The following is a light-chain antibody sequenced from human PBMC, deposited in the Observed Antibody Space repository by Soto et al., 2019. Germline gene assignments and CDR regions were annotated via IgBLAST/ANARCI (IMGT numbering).Light chain of an antibody. CDR2: KAS. CDR3: QQYNNYSWT. Sequence: DIPMTQSPSTLSASVGDRVTITCRASQSISSWLTWYQQKPGKAPKLLIYKASSLESGVPSRFSGSGSGTEFTLTISSLQPDDFAPYYCQQYNNYSWTFGQGTRVEI. J-gene: IGKJ1*01. V-gene: IGKV1-5*03. CDR1: QSISSW.